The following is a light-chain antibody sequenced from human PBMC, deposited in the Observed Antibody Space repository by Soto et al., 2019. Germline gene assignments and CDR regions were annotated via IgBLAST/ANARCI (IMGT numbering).Light chain of an antibody. CDR1: QDVNTF. CDR3: QQYYNWPPLFT. V-gene: IGKV3-15*01. J-gene: IGKJ3*01. CDR2: DAS. Sequence: EIVMTQSPATLSVTPGETGTLSSRASQDVNTFLAWYQQKPGQAPRLLIYDASTRATCTPARFSGSGSGTGFTLTITSLQSEDFAVYYCQQYYNWPPLFTFGPGTKVD.